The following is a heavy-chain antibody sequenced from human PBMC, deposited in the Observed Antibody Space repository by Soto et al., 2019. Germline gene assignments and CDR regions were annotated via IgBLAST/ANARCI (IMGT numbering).Heavy chain of an antibody. CDR2: IIPIFGTA. J-gene: IGHJ5*02. CDR1: GGTFSSYA. Sequence: SVKVSCEASGGTFSSYAISWVRQAPGQGLEWMGGIIPIFGTANYAQKFQGRVTITADESTSTAYMELSSLRSEDTAVYYCSRRAPEGFDPWGQGTLVTVSS. V-gene: IGHV1-69*13. CDR3: SRRAPEGFDP.